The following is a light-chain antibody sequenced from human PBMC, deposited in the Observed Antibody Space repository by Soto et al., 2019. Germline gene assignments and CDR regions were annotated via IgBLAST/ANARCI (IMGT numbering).Light chain of an antibody. CDR2: EVS. J-gene: IGLJ3*02. CDR1: SSDVGGYNY. CDR3: SSYAGSDNWV. V-gene: IGLV2-8*01. Sequence: QSVLTQPPSASGSPGQSVTISCTGTSSDVGGYNYVSWYQQHPGKAPKLMIYEVSKRPSGVPDRFSGSKSGNTASLTVSGFQAEDEADYYCSSYAGSDNWVFGGGTKVTVL.